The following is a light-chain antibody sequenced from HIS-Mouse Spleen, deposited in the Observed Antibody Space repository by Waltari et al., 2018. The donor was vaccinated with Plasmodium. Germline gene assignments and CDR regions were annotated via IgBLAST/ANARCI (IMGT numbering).Light chain of an antibody. CDR1: SSDVAGYNY. V-gene: IGLV2-11*01. CDR3: CSYAGSYTLV. J-gene: IGLJ2*01. CDR2: DYS. Sequence: QSALTQPRSVSGSPGQSVTISCPGTSSDVAGYNYVPWYQQHPGKAPKLMIYDYSKRPSGVPDRFSGSKSGNTASLTISGLQAEDEADYYCCSYAGSYTLVFGGGTKLTVL.